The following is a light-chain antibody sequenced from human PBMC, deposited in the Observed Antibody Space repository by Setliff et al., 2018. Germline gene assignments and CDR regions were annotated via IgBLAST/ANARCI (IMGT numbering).Light chain of an antibody. Sequence: PGQRVTISCTGSSSDIGAGFGVHWYQQLPGTAPKLLIYGNDNRPSGVPDRFSGSKSGTSASLAITGLQAEDEADYYCQSYGGSVSGYVFGTGTKVTVL. J-gene: IGLJ1*01. CDR3: QSYGGSVSGYV. CDR1: SSDIGAGFG. V-gene: IGLV1-40*01. CDR2: GND.